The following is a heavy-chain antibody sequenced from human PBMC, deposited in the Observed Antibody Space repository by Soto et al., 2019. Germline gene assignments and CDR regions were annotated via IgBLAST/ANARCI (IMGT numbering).Heavy chain of an antibody. CDR3: AKFGLRLRYFDWLSAFDY. D-gene: IGHD3-9*01. CDR2: ISGSGGST. J-gene: IGHJ4*02. Sequence: EVQLLESGGGLVQPGGSLRLSCAASGFTFSSYAMSWVRQAPGKGLEWVSAISGSGGSTYYADSVKGRFTISRDNSKNTLYLQMNSLRAEDTAVYYCAKFGLRLRYFDWLSAFDYWGQGTLVTVSS. V-gene: IGHV3-23*01. CDR1: GFTFSSYA.